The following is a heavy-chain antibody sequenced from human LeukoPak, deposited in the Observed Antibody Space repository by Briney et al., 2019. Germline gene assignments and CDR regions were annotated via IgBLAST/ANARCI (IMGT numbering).Heavy chain of an antibody. CDR3: ARRSSKTFNWYFDL. V-gene: IGHV4-34*01. CDR1: GGSFSGYY. J-gene: IGHJ2*01. CDR2: INHSGST. Sequence: SETLSLTCAVYGGSFSGYYWSCIRQPPGKGLEWIGEINHSGSTNYNPSLKSRVTISVATSKNQFSLKLSSVSAADTAVYYCARRSSKTFNWYFDLWGRGTLVTVSS.